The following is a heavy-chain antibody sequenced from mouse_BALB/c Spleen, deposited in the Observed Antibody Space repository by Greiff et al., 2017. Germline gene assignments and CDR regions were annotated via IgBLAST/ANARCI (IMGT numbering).Heavy chain of an antibody. CDR3: ARRGYGYDQAWFAY. CDR2: IDPENGNT. CDR1: GFNIKDYY. Sequence: VQLQQSGAELVRPGALVKLSCKASGFNIKDYYMHWVKQRPEQGLEWIGWIDPENGNTIYDPKFQGKASITADTSSNTAYPQLSSLTSEDTAVYYCARRGYGYDQAWFAYWGQGTLVTVSA. V-gene: IGHV14-1*02. J-gene: IGHJ3*01. D-gene: IGHD2-2*01.